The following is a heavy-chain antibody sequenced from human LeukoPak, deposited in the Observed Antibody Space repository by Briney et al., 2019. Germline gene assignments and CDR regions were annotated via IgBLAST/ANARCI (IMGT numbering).Heavy chain of an antibody. V-gene: IGHV3-64*01. J-gene: IGHJ4*02. CDR3: ARDRTIFGVVPYY. D-gene: IGHD3-3*01. CDR2: ISSNGGST. CDR1: GFTFSSYA. Sequence: GGSLRLSCAASGFTFSSYAMHWVRQAPGKGLEYVSAISSNGGSTYYANSVKGRFTISRDNSKNTLYLQMGSLRAEDMAVYYCARDRTIFGVVPYYWGQGTLVTVSS.